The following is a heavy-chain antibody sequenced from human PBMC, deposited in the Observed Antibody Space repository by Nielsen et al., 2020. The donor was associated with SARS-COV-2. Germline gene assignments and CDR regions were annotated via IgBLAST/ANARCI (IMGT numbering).Heavy chain of an antibody. J-gene: IGHJ6*02. CDR2: ISSSSSYI. D-gene: IGHD5-12*01. V-gene: IGHV3-21*01. CDR1: GFTFSSYS. Sequence: GESLKISCAASGFTFSSYSMNWVRQAPGKGLEWVSSISSSSSYIYYADSVKGRFTISRDNAKNSLYLQMNSLRAEDTAVYYCARDRVATIFYYYYGMDVWGQGTTVTVSS. CDR3: ARDRVATIFYYYYGMDV.